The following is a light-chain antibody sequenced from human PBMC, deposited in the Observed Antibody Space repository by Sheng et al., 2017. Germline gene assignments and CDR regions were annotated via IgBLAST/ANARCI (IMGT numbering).Light chain of an antibody. CDR3: QQYGSSPGRT. J-gene: IGKJ1*01. CDR1: QSVGSN. CDR2: GAS. V-gene: IGKV3-20*01. Sequence: EIVMTQSPAILSVSPGERATLSCRASQSVGSNLAWYQQKPGQAPRLLIYGASSRATGIPDRFSGSGSGTDFTLTISRLEPEDFAVYYCQQYGSSPGRTFGQGTKVEIK.